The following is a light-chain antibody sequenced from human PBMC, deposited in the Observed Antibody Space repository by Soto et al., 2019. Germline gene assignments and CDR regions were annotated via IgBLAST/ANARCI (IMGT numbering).Light chain of an antibody. Sequence: ETVLTQSPATLSLSPGEGATLSCRASQSVGSYLAWYQQKPDQAPRLLIHGGSNRAAGIPARFSGSGSGADFTLTISSLEPEDFAVYYCQQRSNWPITFGQGTRLEIK. CDR3: QQRSNWPIT. V-gene: IGKV3-11*01. CDR2: GGS. CDR1: QSVGSY. J-gene: IGKJ5*01.